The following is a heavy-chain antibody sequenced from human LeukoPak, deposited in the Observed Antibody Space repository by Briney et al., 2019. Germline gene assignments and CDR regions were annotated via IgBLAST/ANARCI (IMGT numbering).Heavy chain of an antibody. CDR3: ASLYCSSTSCYRVVWFDP. CDR2: IENTGTT. CDR1: GFTVGTSY. D-gene: IGHD2-2*02. Sequence: GSLRLSCVASGFTVGTSYMTWVRQAPGGGLECVSFIENTGTTYYADSVKGRFTISRDSSENTLYLQMNSLRAEDTAVYYCASLYCSSTSCYRVVWFDPWGQGTLVTVSS. V-gene: IGHV3-66*01. J-gene: IGHJ5*02.